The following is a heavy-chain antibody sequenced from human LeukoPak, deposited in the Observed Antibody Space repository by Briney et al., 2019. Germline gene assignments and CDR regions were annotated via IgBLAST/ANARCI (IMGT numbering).Heavy chain of an antibody. CDR2: ISGSGGST. CDR3: AREKYEGSGSHYFALDV. Sequence: GGPLRLSCAASGFTFSSYAMSWVRQAPGKGLEWVSAISGSGGSTYYADSVKGRFTISRDNSRNTVLLQMDSLSAEDTAVYYCAREKYEGSGSHYFALDVWGQGTMVIVSS. CDR1: GFTFSSYA. V-gene: IGHV3-23*01. J-gene: IGHJ6*02. D-gene: IGHD3-10*01.